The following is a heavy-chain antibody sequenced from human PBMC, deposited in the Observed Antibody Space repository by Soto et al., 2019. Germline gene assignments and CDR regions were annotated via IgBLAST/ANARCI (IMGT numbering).Heavy chain of an antibody. J-gene: IGHJ4*02. V-gene: IGHV4-59*11. CDR2: IYYSGNT. D-gene: IGHD2-2*01. CDR1: SASMSSHY. Sequence: PSETLSLTCTVSSASMSSHYWNWIRQPPGKGLEWIGSIYYSGNTNYSPSLKRRVTISVDTSKKRFSLKLSSVTAADTAMYYCARGYCSSTSCYEFDYWGQGTLVTVSS. CDR3: ARGYCSSTSCYEFDY.